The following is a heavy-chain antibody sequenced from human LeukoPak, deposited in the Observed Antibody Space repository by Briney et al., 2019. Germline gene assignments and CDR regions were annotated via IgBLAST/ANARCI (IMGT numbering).Heavy chain of an antibody. J-gene: IGHJ3*02. D-gene: IGHD2-15*01. CDR1: GYTFTGYG. CDR2: ISAYTGDT. V-gene: IGHV1-18*01. Sequence: ASVKVSCKASGYTFTGYGLRWVRQAPGQGLEWMGWISAYTGDTNFARKVQGRVTWTTDTSTSTAYMELRSLTSDDRAIYYCARAYPQCVVLVPPAVGRAFDIRGQGTMVIVSS. CDR3: ARAYPQCVVLVPPAVGRAFDI.